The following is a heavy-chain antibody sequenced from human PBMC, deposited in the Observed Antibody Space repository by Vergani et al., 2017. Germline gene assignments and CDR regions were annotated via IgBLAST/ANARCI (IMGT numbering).Heavy chain of an antibody. CDR1: GFTFSSYS. D-gene: IGHD3-9*01. Sequence: EVQLVESGGGLVKPGGSLRLSCAASGFTFSSYSMNWVRQAPGKGLEWVSSISSSSSYIYYADSVKGRFTISRDNAKNSLYLQMNSLRAEDTAVYYCARDPYYDILTVYPSAFDYWGQGTLVTVSS. V-gene: IGHV3-21*01. CDR2: ISSSSSYI. J-gene: IGHJ4*02. CDR3: ARDPYYDILTVYPSAFDY.